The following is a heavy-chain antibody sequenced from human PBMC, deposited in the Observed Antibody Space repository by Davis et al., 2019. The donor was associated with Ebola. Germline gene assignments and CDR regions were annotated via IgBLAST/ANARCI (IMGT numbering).Heavy chain of an antibody. CDR2: IWYDGSNK. Sequence: PGGSLRLSCAASGFTFSSYGMHWVRQAPGKGLEWVAVIWYDGSNKYYADSVKGRFTISRDNSKNTLYLQMNSLRAEDTAVYYCARYQGIAVAAADYWGQGTLVTVSS. CDR1: GFTFSSYG. CDR3: ARYQGIAVAAADY. D-gene: IGHD6-19*01. V-gene: IGHV3-33*01. J-gene: IGHJ4*02.